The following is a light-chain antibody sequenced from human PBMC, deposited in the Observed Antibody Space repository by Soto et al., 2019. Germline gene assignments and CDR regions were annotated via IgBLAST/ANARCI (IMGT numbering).Light chain of an antibody. V-gene: IGKV1-9*01. CDR3: QQLDSYPLT. CDR2: AAS. CDR1: QGISSY. Sequence: IQLTQSPSSLSASVGDRVTITCRASQGISSYLAWYQQKPGKAPKLLIYAASTLQSGVPSRFSGSGSGTDFTLTISSLQPEDFAVYYCQQLDSYPLTLGGGTKVEIK. J-gene: IGKJ4*01.